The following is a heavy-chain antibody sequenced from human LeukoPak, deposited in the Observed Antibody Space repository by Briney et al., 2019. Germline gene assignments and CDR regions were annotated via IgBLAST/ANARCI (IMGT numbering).Heavy chain of an antibody. CDR2: IYHTGST. V-gene: IGHV4-38-2*01. J-gene: IGHJ4*02. D-gene: IGHD3-10*01. CDR1: GYSISKGYY. CDR3: ARAGWIITSGIDY. Sequence: SETLSLTCGVSGYSISKGYYWAWIRQPPGKELEWIGTIYHTGSTYYTPSLGSRVTISVDTSKNEFSLNLNSVTAADTAVYYCARAGWIITSGIDYWGQGALVTVSS.